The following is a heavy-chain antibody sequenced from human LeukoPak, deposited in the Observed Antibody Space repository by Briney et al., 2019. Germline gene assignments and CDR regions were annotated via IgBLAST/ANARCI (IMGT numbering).Heavy chain of an antibody. CDR1: GCSISSGDYY. V-gene: IGHV4-39*01. Sequence: SETLSLTCTVTGCSISSGDYYWSWLRQPPGKGLEWIASIYSGGMTFYGPSLKSRLTISADTSRNHFSLRLSSVTAADTALYFCARHFAHPTAYFDSWGQGSLVTVSS. CDR3: ARHFAHPTAYFDS. J-gene: IGHJ4*02. CDR2: IYSGGMT.